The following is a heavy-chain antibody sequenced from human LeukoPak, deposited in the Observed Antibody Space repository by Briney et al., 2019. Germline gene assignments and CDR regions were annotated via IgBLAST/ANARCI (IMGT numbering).Heavy chain of an antibody. V-gene: IGHV4-59*02. CDR3: ERDIRTVGATLYFDY. CDR2: VHSSGST. D-gene: IGHD1-26*01. Sequence: SETLSLTXTVSGASVTTYYWSWIRQSPGKELEWIANVHSSGSTFYNPSLKSRVTISIDTSKNQFSLKLTSVTTADTAVYYCERDIRTVGATLYFDYWGQGTLLTVSS. CDR1: GASVTTYY. J-gene: IGHJ4*02.